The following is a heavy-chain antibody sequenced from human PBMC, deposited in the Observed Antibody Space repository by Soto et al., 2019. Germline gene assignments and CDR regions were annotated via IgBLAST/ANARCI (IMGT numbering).Heavy chain of an antibody. CDR2: ISGSGGST. CDR1: GFTFSSYA. Sequence: GGSLRLSCAASGFTFSSYAMSWVRQAPGKGLEWVSAISGSGGSTYYADSVKGRFTISRDNSKNTLYLQMNSLRAEDTAVYYCAKRSLPRTVNNWFDPWGQGTLVTVSS. V-gene: IGHV3-23*01. D-gene: IGHD2-2*01. J-gene: IGHJ5*02. CDR3: AKRSLPRTVNNWFDP.